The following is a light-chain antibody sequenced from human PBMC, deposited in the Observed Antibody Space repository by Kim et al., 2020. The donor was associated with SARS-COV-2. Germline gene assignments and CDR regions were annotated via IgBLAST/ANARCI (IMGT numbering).Light chain of an antibody. Sequence: SYELTQPPSVSVAPGKTARITCGGNNIGSKSVHWYQQKPGQAPVLVIYYDSDRPSGIPERFSVSNSGNTATLTISRVEAGDEADYYCQVWDSSSDHYVFGTGTKFTVL. CDR3: QVWDSSSDHYV. V-gene: IGLV3-21*04. CDR1: NIGSKS. CDR2: YDS. J-gene: IGLJ1*01.